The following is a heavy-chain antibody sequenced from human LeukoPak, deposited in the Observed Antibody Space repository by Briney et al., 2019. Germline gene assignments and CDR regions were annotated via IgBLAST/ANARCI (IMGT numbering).Heavy chain of an antibody. Sequence: SVKVSCKASGGTFSSYAISWVRQAPGQGLEWMGGIIPIFGTANYAQKFQGRVTITADESTSTAYMELSSLRSGDTAVYYCARSPSGYSGYDPVYFWGQGTLVTVSS. CDR2: IIPIFGTA. V-gene: IGHV1-69*13. D-gene: IGHD5-12*01. J-gene: IGHJ4*02. CDR3: ARSPSGYSGYDPVYF. CDR1: GGTFSSYA.